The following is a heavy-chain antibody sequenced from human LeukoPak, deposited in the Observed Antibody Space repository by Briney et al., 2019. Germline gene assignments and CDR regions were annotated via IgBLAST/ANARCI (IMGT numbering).Heavy chain of an antibody. CDR2: IPYDGGNK. D-gene: IGHD5-18*01. Sequence: GGSLRLSCAASGFTFSSYGMHWVRQAPGKGLEWVAFIPYDGGNKYYADSVKGRFTISRDNSKNTLYLQMNSLRAEDTAVYYCARARSSYGYGDAFDIWGQGTMVTVSS. CDR1: GFTFSSYG. J-gene: IGHJ3*02. V-gene: IGHV3-30*19. CDR3: ARARSSYGYGDAFDI.